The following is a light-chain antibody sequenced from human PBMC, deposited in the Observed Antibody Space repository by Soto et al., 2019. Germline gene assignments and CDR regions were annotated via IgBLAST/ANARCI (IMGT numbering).Light chain of an antibody. CDR3: QQYGGSSPLT. V-gene: IGKV3-20*01. CDR1: QSVSSTY. Sequence: ELVLTQSPGTLSLSPGETATLSCRASQSVSSTYLAWYQQRPGQAPRLLIYGASSRATGIPDRFSGSGSGTDFTLTISRLEPEDFAVYYCQQYGGSSPLTFGGGTEVEIK. J-gene: IGKJ4*01. CDR2: GAS.